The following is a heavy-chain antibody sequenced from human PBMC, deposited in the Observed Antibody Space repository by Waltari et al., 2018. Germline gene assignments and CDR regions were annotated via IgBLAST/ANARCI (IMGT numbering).Heavy chain of an antibody. J-gene: IGHJ2*01. V-gene: IGHV3-53*01. CDR3: ARDVTGYYYFDL. CDR1: GFTVSTTY. Sequence: EVQLVESGGGLIQPGGSLRLSCAASGFTVSTTYMNWFRQAPGKGLEWVSVISRDGTHYADSVKGLFTISRDNSKNTLYLQRNTLRAEDTALYYCARDVTGYYYFDLWGRGTLVTVSS. CDR2: ISRDGT. D-gene: IGHD3-16*01.